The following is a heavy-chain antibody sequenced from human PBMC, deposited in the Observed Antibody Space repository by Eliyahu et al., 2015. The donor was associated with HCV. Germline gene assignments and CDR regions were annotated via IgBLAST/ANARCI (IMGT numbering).Heavy chain of an antibody. V-gene: IGHV5-51*01. CDR3: ARPRGKYPNDALYM. CDR2: IYPGDSES. Sequence: EVRLVQSGAEVKRPGESLKISCKGSEESFPGSWIAWVRQVPGKGXEWMGIIYPGDSESRYSPSFKGHVTFSADKSTSTAYLQWSSLRASDTAIYYCARPRGKYPNDALYMWGQGTVVTASS. CDR1: EESFPGSW. D-gene: IGHD1-26*01. J-gene: IGHJ3*02.